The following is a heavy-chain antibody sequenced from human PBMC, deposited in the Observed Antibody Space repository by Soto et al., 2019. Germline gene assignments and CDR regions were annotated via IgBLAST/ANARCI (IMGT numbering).Heavy chain of an antibody. D-gene: IGHD1-26*01. CDR3: AKRPRALLTFDS. CDR2: ISDSGGTS. V-gene: IGHV3-23*04. Sequence: EVQLVDSGGGLVQPGGSLRLSCAASGFIFSNYVMSWVRQAPGKGLEWVSSISDSGGTSYYADSVKGRFTISRDNSKNTLYRQMNSLRAEDTAIYYCAKRPRALLTFDSWGQGTLSPSPQ. J-gene: IGHJ4*02. CDR1: GFIFSNYV.